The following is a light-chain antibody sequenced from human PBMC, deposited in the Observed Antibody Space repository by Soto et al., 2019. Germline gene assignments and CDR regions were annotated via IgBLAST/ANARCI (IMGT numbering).Light chain of an antibody. CDR1: QSVSRY. J-gene: IGKJ5*01. CDR2: DAS. V-gene: IGKV3-11*01. CDR3: QQRSNWPPIT. Sequence: EIVLTQSPATLSLSPGERATLSCRASQSVSRYLTWYQQKPGQAPRLLIYDASNRATGIPARFSGSGSGTDFTLTISSLEPEDVAVDYCQQRSNWPPITFGQGTRLEIK.